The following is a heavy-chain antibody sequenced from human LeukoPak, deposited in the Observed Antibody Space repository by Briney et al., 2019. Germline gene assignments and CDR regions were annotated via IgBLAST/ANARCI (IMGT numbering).Heavy chain of an antibody. CDR2: ISYDGSNK. D-gene: IGHD2-2*01. CDR3: ARDPQVVVPAAYYYYYYGMDV. CDR1: GFTFSTYA. J-gene: IGHJ6*04. Sequence: GGSLRLSCAASGFTFSTYAMSWVRQAPGKGLEWVAVISYDGSNKYYADSVKGRFTISRDNSKNTLYLQMNSLRAEDTAVYYCARDPQVVVPAAYYYYYYGMDVWGKGTTVTVSS. V-gene: IGHV3-30*04.